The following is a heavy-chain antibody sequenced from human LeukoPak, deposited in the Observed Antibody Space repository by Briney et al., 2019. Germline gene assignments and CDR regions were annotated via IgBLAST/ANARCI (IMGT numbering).Heavy chain of an antibody. CDR2: IIPIFGTA. V-gene: IGHV1-69*13. Sequence: SVKVSCKASGGTFSSYAISWVRQAPGQGLEWMGGIIPIFGTANYAQKFQGRVTITADESTSTAYMELSSLRSEDTAVYYCARDGLRAEYFQHWGQGTLVTVSS. CDR1: GGTFSSYA. J-gene: IGHJ1*01. CDR3: ARDGLRAEYFQH.